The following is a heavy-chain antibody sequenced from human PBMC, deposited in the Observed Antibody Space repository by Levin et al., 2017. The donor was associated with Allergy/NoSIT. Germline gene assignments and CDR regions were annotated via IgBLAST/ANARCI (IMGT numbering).Heavy chain of an antibody. CDR2: ISSGGSTI. V-gene: IGHV3-11*01. D-gene: IGHD3-16*01. Sequence: GGSLRLSCVGSGFNFDDYFMNWIRQAPGKGLEWVAYISSGGSTIYYADSVRGRFTISRDNGTKSVFLEMNSLRDEDTAGYSWARDGGELTLPDWGQGARVIVS. CDR1: GFNFDDYF. CDR3: ARDGGELTLPD. J-gene: IGHJ4*02.